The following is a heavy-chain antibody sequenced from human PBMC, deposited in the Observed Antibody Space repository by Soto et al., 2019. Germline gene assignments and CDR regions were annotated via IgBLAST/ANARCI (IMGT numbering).Heavy chain of an antibody. V-gene: IGHV5-51*01. CDR3: ARFRTYYYDSSGYSFDY. CDR2: IYPGDSDT. Sequence: GESLKISCKGSGYSFTSYWIGWVRQMPGKGLEWMGIIYPGDSDTRYSPSFQGQVTISADKSISTAYLQWSSLKASDTAMYYCARFRTYYYDSSGYSFDYWGQGTLVTVSS. D-gene: IGHD3-22*01. CDR1: GYSFTSYW. J-gene: IGHJ4*02.